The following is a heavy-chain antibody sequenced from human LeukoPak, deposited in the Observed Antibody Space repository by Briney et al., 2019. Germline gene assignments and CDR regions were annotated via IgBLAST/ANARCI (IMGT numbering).Heavy chain of an antibody. D-gene: IGHD4-17*01. CDR3: AKTGRATVDDYGEKFDY. Sequence: GGSLRLSCAASGFTFSTYGITWVRQAPGKGLEWVSAISGRADLTFYADSVKGRFTISRDNSKNTLYLQMNSLRAEDTAVYYCAKTGRATVDDYGEKFDYWGQGTLVTVSS. CDR1: GFTFSTYG. J-gene: IGHJ4*02. CDR2: ISGRADLT. V-gene: IGHV3-23*01.